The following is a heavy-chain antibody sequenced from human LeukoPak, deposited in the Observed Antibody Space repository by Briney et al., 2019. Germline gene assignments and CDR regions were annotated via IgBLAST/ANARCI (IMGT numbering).Heavy chain of an antibody. Sequence: SETLSLTCAVYGGSLSGYYWSWIRQPPGKGLEWIGEINHSGSTNYNPSLKSRVTISVDTSKNQFSLKLSSVTAADTAVYYCARGRAYSNYVRGYYYYYGMDVWGQGTTVTVSS. J-gene: IGHJ6*02. CDR2: INHSGST. D-gene: IGHD4-11*01. CDR1: GGSLSGYY. CDR3: ARGRAYSNYVRGYYYYYGMDV. V-gene: IGHV4-34*01.